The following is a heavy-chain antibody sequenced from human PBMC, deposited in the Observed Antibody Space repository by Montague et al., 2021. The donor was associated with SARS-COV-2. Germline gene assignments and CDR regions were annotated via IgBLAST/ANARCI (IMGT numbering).Heavy chain of an antibody. D-gene: IGHD4/OR15-4a*01. J-gene: IGHJ4*02. CDR1: GGSISSYY. V-gene: IGHV4-4*08. CDR2: IYTSGYT. Sequence: SETLSLTCTVSGGSISSYYWNWIRQTPAKALEWLGNIYTSGYTKYNPSVKSRVTISLDTSKNEISLKLTSVTATDTAVYYCARAGGRTDYLDYWGQGILVTVSS. CDR3: ARAGGRTDYLDY.